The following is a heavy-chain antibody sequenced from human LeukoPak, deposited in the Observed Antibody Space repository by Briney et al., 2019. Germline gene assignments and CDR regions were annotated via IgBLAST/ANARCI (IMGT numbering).Heavy chain of an antibody. J-gene: IGHJ3*02. CDR1: GGSISSSSYY. Sequence: SETLSLTCTVSGGSISSSSYYWGWIRQPPGKGLEWIGSIYYSGSTYYNPSLKSRVTISVDTSKNQFSLKLSSVTAADTAVYYCARVEGIAVAGLFDAFDIWGQGTMVTVSS. D-gene: IGHD6-19*01. CDR3: ARVEGIAVAGLFDAFDI. V-gene: IGHV4-39*01. CDR2: IYYSGST.